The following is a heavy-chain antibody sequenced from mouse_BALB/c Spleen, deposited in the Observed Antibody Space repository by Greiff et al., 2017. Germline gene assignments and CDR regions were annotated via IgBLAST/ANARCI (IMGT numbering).Heavy chain of an antibody. CDR1: GYSITSDYV. Sequence: EVQLQESGPGLVKPSQSLSLTCTVTGYSITSDYVWNGIRQSPGNVLWWMGYISYSGSTSYNPSLKSRISITRDTSKNKFFLQLNTVTTEDTATYYCARCLQVYYYAMDYWGQGTSVTVSS. CDR2: ISYSGST. J-gene: IGHJ4*01. V-gene: IGHV3-2*02. CDR3: ARCLQVYYYAMDY.